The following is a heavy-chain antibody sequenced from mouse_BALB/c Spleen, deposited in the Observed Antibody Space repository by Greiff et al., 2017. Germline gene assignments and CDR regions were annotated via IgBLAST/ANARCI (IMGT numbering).Heavy chain of an antibody. CDR1: GYSITSGYY. D-gene: IGHD2-10*02. CDR2: ISYDGSN. Sequence: DVHLVESGPGLVKPSQSLSLTCSVTGYSITSGYYWNWIRQFPGNKLEWMGYISYDGSNNYNPSLKNRISITRDTSKNQFFLKLNSVTTEDTATYYCARAPYGNYVAYWGQGTLVTVSA. CDR3: ARAPYGNYVAY. J-gene: IGHJ3*01. V-gene: IGHV3-6*02.